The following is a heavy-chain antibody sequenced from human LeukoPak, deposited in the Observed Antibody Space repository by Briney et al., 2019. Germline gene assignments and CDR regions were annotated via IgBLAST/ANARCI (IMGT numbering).Heavy chain of an antibody. V-gene: IGHV3-7*01. J-gene: IGHJ5*02. CDR1: GFTFNNYC. CDR3: ARDSTYYDFRSGYLNWFDP. CDR2: IKQDGSEK. Sequence: GGSLRLLCEASGFTFNNYCMSWVRQAPGKGLEWVANIKQDGSEKYYVDSVKGRFTISRDNAKNSLYLQMNSLRAEDMAVYYCARDSTYYDFRSGYLNWFDPWGQGTLVTVSS. D-gene: IGHD3-3*01.